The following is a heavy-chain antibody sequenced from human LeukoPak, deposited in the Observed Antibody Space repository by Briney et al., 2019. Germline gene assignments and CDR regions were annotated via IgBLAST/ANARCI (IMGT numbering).Heavy chain of an antibody. CDR1: GFTFSSYA. CDR2: ISGSGGST. D-gene: IGHD3-3*01. CDR3: AKNSRTIFGVVISDTTYGMDV. V-gene: IGHV3-23*01. Sequence: GGSLRLSCAASGFTFSSYAMSWVRQAPGKGLEWVSAISGSGGSTYYADSVKGRFTISRGNSKNTLYLQMNSLRAEDTAVYYCAKNSRTIFGVVISDTTYGMDVWGQGTTVTVSS. J-gene: IGHJ6*02.